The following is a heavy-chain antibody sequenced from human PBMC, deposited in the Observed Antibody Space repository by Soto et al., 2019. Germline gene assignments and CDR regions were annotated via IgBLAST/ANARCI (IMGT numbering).Heavy chain of an antibody. D-gene: IGHD2-15*01. CDR3: AKDLSYCSGGSCYQHDGSYN. J-gene: IGHJ1*01. CDR2: ISFDGSNR. CDR1: GFTFSNYA. Sequence: QVQLVESGGGGVQPGGSLRLSCAASGFTFSNYAMHWVRQAPGKGLEWVAIISFDGSNRFYRDSVKGRFTISKDNSKKSLYLEMSSLRAEDTAVYFCAKDLSYCSGGSCYQHDGSYNWGQGTLVTGSS. V-gene: IGHV3-30*18.